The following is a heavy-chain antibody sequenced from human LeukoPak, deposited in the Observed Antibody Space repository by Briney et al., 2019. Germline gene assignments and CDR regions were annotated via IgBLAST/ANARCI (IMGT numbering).Heavy chain of an antibody. V-gene: IGHV4-4*02. Sequence: PSGTLSLTCGVSGGSIINTNWWSWVRQPPGQGLEWIGEISLTGLTHYNPSLESRVTVSLDKSKNQLSLNLTSVTAADTAVYYCSRENGAFAPFGYWGQGILVTV. CDR2: ISLTGLT. CDR3: SRENGAFAPFGY. CDR1: GGSIINTNW. D-gene: IGHD2-8*01. J-gene: IGHJ4*02.